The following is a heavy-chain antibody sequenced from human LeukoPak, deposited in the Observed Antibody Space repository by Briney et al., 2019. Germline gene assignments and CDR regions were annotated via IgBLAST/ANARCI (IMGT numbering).Heavy chain of an antibody. Sequence: KPSETLSLTCAVYGGSFSGYYWSWIRQPPGKGLEWIGEINLSGSTNYNPSLKSRVTISVDTSKNQFSLKLSSVTAADTAVYYCARGPSNYYGSGSYLDYWGQGTLVTVSS. CDR1: GGSFSGYY. CDR2: INLSGST. V-gene: IGHV4-34*01. D-gene: IGHD3-10*01. J-gene: IGHJ4*02. CDR3: ARGPSNYYGSGSYLDY.